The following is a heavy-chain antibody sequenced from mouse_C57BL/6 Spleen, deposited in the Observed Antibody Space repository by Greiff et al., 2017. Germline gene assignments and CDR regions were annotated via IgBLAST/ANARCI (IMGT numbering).Heavy chain of an antibody. J-gene: IGHJ2*01. CDR2: IDPSDSYT. Sequence: QVQLQQPGAELVRPGTSVKLSCKASGYTFTSYWMHWVKQRPGQGLEWIGVIDPSDSYTNYNQKFKGKATLTVATSSSTAYMQLSSLTSEDSAVYYCARKGVITTGYFDYWGQGTTLTVSS. V-gene: IGHV1-59*01. CDR1: GYTFTSYW. CDR3: ARKGVITTGYFDY. D-gene: IGHD1-1*01.